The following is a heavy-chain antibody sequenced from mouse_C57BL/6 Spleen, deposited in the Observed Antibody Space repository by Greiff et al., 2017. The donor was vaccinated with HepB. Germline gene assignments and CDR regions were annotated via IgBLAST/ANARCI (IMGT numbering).Heavy chain of an antibody. J-gene: IGHJ4*01. CDR2: INYDGSST. CDR1: GFTFSDYY. D-gene: IGHD1-1*01. V-gene: IGHV5-16*01. Sequence: EVMLVESEGGLVQPGSSMKLSCTASGFTFSDYYMAWVRQVPEKGLEWVANINYDGSSTYYLDSLKSRFTISRDNAKNILYLQMSSLKSEDTATYYCARDSGGYDGRSYAMDYWGQGTSVTVSS. CDR3: ARDSGGYDGRSYAMDY.